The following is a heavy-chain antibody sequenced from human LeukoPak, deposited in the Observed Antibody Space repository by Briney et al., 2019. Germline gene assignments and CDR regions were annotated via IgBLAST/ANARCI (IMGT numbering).Heavy chain of an antibody. CDR2: MYYSGST. V-gene: IGHV4-59*08. Sequence: SETLSLTCTVTGGSINSYYWNWIRQSPGKGLEWIGCMYYSGSTNYNPSLKSRVTISLDTSKNQISLKLTSVTAADTAVYYCARRPSGSSWYYFDYWGQGLLVTVSS. CDR1: GGSINSYY. D-gene: IGHD3-10*01. J-gene: IGHJ4*02. CDR3: ARRPSGSSWYYFDY.